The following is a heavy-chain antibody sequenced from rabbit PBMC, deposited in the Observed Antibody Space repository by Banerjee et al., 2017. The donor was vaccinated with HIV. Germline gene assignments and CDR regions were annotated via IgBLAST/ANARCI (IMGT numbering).Heavy chain of an antibody. CDR1: GFSFSTGYW. V-gene: IGHV1S45*01. J-gene: IGHJ5*01. Sequence: QEQLEESGGDLVKPEGSLTLTCTASGFSFSTGYWICWVRQAPGKGLEWIACTYTGSSDKTYYANWAKGRFTISKTSSTTVTLQMTSLTAADTATYFCARSGSINSYPDWLHLWGQGTLVTVS. CDR3: ARSGSINSYPDWLHL. D-gene: IGHD4-2*01. CDR2: TYTGSSDKT.